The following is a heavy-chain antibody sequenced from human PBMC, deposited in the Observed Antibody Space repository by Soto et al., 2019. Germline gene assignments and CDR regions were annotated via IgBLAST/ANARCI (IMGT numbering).Heavy chain of an antibody. V-gene: IGHV1-18*01. Sequence: QVQLVQSGAEVKKPGASGKVSCKASGYTFTSYGISWVRQAPGQGLEWMGWISAYNGNTNYAQKLQGRVTMTTDTSTSTAYMELRSLRSDDTAVYYCATTLKSGYSYGYYYYYGMDVWGQGTTVTVSS. D-gene: IGHD5-18*01. CDR3: ATTLKSGYSYGYYYYYGMDV. J-gene: IGHJ6*02. CDR1: GYTFTSYG. CDR2: ISAYNGNT.